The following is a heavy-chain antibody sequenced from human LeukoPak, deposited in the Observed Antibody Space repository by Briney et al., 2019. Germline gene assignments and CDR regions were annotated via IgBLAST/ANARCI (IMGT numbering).Heavy chain of an antibody. CDR1: YX. J-gene: IGHJ4*02. CDR2: XXXXSGNT. D-gene: IGHD2-15*01. Sequence: YXXXCVXQXTGXGLXWMGXXXXXSGNTGYAQKFQGRVTMTRNTSISTAYMELSSLRSEDTAVYYCAREMKYCSGGSCYSGAFDYWGQGTLVTVSS. V-gene: IGHV1-8*01. CDR3: AREMKYCSGGSCYSGAFDY.